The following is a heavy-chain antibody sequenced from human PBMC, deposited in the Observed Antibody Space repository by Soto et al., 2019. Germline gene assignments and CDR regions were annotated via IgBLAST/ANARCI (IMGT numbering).Heavy chain of an antibody. V-gene: IGHV4-34*01. Sequence: QVQLQQWGAGLLKPSETLSLTCAVYGGSFSGYYWSWIRQPPGKGLEWIGEINHSGSTNYNPSLTSRVTISVDTSKNQFSLKLSSVTAADTAVYYCARGRRIYYGSGSPVDYWGQGTLVTVSS. D-gene: IGHD3-10*01. CDR2: INHSGST. CDR1: GGSFSGYY. J-gene: IGHJ4*02. CDR3: ARGRRIYYGSGSPVDY.